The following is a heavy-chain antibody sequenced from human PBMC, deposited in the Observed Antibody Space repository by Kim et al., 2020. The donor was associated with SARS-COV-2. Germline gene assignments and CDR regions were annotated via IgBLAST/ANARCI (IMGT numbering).Heavy chain of an antibody. D-gene: IGHD1-26*01. CDR1: GFTLTNYG. CDR2: MSCGGSVE. V-gene: IGHV3-30*03. CDR3: ARGDVCGNDAFGI. J-gene: IGHJ3*02. Sequence: GGSLRLSCEASGFTLTNYGMNWVRQAPGTGLEWVAFMSCGGSVEYYGESVKGRFTISRDTSKNSLFLQMDSLRAEDTAVYYCARGDVCGNDAFGIWGQGSLVTVSS.